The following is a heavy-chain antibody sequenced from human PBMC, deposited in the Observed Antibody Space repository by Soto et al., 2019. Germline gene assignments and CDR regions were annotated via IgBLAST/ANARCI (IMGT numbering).Heavy chain of an antibody. V-gene: IGHV1-2*04. CDR3: AREQVGYYGMDV. D-gene: IGHD1-26*01. CDR1: GYTFTGYY. CDR2: INPNSGGT. Sequence: ASVKFSCKASGYTFTGYYMHWVRQAPGQGLEWMGWINPNSGGTNYAQKFQGWVTMTRDTSISTAYMELSRLRSDDTAVYYCAREQVGYYGMDVWGQGTKVTVSS. J-gene: IGHJ6*02.